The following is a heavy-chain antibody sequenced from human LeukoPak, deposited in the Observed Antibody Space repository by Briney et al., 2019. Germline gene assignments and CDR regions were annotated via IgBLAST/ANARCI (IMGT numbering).Heavy chain of an antibody. J-gene: IGHJ3*02. CDR3: ARDSDAFDI. Sequence: GGSLRLSCAASGFTFSSYAMHWVRQAPGKGLEWVAVISYDGSNKYYADSVKGRFTISRDNFKNTLYLQMNSLRAEDTAVYYCARDSDAFDIWGQGTMVTVSS. CDR1: GFTFSSYA. V-gene: IGHV3-30*04. CDR2: ISYDGSNK.